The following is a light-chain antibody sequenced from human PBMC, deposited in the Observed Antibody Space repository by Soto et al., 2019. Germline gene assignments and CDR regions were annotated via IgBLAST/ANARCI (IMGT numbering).Light chain of an antibody. V-gene: IGKV3D-7*01. CDR2: GAS. Sequence: VLTQSPVTMALSPGEGATLSCRASQSISSSYFSWYQQKPGQAPRLVIYGASTRATGIPARFSGSGRGSGTDFTLTISSLHPEDVAVYYSRQDYRLPNTFCQWTRLEMK. CDR3: RQDYRLPNT. CDR1: QSISSSY. J-gene: IGKJ5*01.